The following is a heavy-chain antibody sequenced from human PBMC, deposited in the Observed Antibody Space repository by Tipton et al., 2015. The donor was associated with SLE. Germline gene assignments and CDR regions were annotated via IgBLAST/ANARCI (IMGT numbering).Heavy chain of an antibody. V-gene: IGHV4-34*01. CDR3: ARGTSGFDY. CDR2: INHSGST. J-gene: IGHJ4*02. Sequence: TLSLTCAVYGGSFSGYYWSWIRQPPGKGLEWIGEINHSGSTNYNPSLKSRVTISVDTSKNQFSLKLSSVTAADTAVYYCARGTSGFDYWGQGTLVTVSS. CDR1: GGSFSGYY.